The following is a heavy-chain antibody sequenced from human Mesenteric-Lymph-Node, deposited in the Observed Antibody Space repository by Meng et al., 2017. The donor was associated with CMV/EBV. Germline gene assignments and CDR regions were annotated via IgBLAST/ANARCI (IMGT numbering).Heavy chain of an antibody. CDR1: GGSISSGGYY. J-gene: IGHJ4*02. CDR2: IYYSGST. Sequence: CTVSGGSISSGGYYWSWIRLHPGKGLEWIGYIYYSGSTNYNPSLKSRVSISLDSSKNQFSLKLTSVTAADTAVYYCARDIVGATYFDHWGQGTLVTVSS. V-gene: IGHV4-31*03. D-gene: IGHD1-26*01. CDR3: ARDIVGATYFDH.